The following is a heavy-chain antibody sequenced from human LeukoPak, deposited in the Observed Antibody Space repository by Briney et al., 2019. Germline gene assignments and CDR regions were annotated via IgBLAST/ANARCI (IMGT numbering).Heavy chain of an antibody. CDR1: GFTFISYS. CDR2: IISSSSYI. CDR3: ADGEGRRVNY. V-gene: IGHV3-21*01. J-gene: IGHJ4*02. D-gene: IGHD3-16*02. Sequence: GGSLRLSCAASGFTFISYSMNWVRRAPGRGLEWVSSIISSSSYIYYADSVKGRFTISIDTAKNSLYLQMNTLRAEDTAVYYCADGEGRRVNYWGRGIMVTVSS.